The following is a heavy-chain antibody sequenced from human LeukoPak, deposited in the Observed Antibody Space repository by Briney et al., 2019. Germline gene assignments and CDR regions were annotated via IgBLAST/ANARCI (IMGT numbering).Heavy chain of an antibody. CDR3: ARDGGGVSSWVSH. Sequence: GESLRTSWKGSGYSFSSYWNGWVRQMPGKGLGGMGRIDPGDSFTKYRLSLEGRVTISADKSLSTVYLQWSSLKASDTAIYYCARDGGGVSSWVSHWGQGTLVTVSS. D-gene: IGHD2-8*02. CDR2: IDPGDSFT. V-gene: IGHV5-10-1*01. CDR1: GYSFSSYW. J-gene: IGHJ4*02.